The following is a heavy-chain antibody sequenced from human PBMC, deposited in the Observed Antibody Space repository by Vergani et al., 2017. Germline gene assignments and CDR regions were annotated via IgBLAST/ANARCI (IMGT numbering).Heavy chain of an antibody. Sequence: EVQLVESGGGLVQPGRSLRLSCAASGFTIDDYDMHWVRHAPGKGLEWVSVISWNSGSIGYADSVKGRLTISRDNAKTSLYLQMNSRRAEDTALYYCAKDHYDYWSGYPNLSPFDLWGRGTLVTVSS. CDR2: ISWNSGSI. CDR1: GFTIDDYD. D-gene: IGHD3-3*01. J-gene: IGHJ2*01. CDR3: AKDHYDYWSGYPNLSPFDL. V-gene: IGHV3-9*01.